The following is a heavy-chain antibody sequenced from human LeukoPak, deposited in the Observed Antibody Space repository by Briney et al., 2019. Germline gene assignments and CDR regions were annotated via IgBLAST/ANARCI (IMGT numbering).Heavy chain of an antibody. J-gene: IGHJ4*02. V-gene: IGHV3-21*01. CDR3: ARERGIVVVPAAIRPVDY. Sequence: GGSLRLCCAVSGFTFSDYAMSWVRQAPGKGLEWVSSISSSSSYIYYADSVKGRFTISRDNAKNSLYLQMNSLRAEDTAVYYCARERGIVVVPAAIRPVDYWGQGTLVTVSS. CDR1: GFTFSDYA. CDR2: ISSSSSYI. D-gene: IGHD2-2*02.